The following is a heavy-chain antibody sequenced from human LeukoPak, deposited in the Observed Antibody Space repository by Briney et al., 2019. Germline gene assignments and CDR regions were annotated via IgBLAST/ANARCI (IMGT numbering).Heavy chain of an antibody. V-gene: IGHV4-4*07. Sequence: SETLSLTCSVSGDSIRGYYWNWIRQPAGKGLEWIGRIYTSGSTDYKPSLKSRVTMPVDASKKWFSLKMTSLTAADTAVYYCARGVTSVQSFWYFDLWGRGTLVTVSS. CDR3: ARGVTSVQSFWYFDL. J-gene: IGHJ2*01. CDR2: IYTSGST. CDR1: GDSIRGYY. D-gene: IGHD4-11*01.